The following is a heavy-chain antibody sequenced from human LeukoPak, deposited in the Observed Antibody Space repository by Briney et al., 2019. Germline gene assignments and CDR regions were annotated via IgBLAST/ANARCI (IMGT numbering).Heavy chain of an antibody. Sequence: SETLSLTCTVSGGSISSDGYYWSWIRQPPGKGLEWIGYFYDVGSTYYNPSLRSRVTISVDRSKNQFSLKLSSVTAADTAVYYCARDDGSGCLRHWGQGTLFTVSS. D-gene: IGHD6-19*01. CDR1: GGSISSDGYY. CDR3: ARDDGSGCLRH. V-gene: IGHV4-30-2*01. CDR2: FYDVGST. J-gene: IGHJ1*01.